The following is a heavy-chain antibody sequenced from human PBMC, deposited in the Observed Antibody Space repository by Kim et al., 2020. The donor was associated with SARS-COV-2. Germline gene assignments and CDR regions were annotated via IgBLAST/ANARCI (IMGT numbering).Heavy chain of an antibody. CDR3: ARQVAGTDRRFDY. V-gene: IGHV4-4*07. J-gene: IGHJ4*02. Sequence: SETLSLICTVSGGSFSFYHWSWIRQPAGKGLEWIWRIYVSGSTNYNPSLKSRVTMSVDTSENQMSLRLTSVTAADTAMYYCARQVAGTDRRFDYWGQGILVTVSS. CDR1: GGSFSFYH. CDR2: IYVSGST. D-gene: IGHD6-19*01.